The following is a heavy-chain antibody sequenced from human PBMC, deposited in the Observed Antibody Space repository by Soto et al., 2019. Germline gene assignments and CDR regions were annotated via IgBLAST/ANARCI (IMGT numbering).Heavy chain of an antibody. CDR1: GFTFSIYS. J-gene: IGHJ4*02. CDR2: ISGGSNII. Sequence: GGSLRLSCAASGFTFSIYSMNWVRQAPGKGLEWLSYISGGSNIIDYADSVKGRFTISRDNARNSLYLQMNSLRAEDTAVYYCHSSISENTDYWGQGTLVTVSS. CDR3: HSSISENTDY. V-gene: IGHV3-48*01. D-gene: IGHD3-3*01.